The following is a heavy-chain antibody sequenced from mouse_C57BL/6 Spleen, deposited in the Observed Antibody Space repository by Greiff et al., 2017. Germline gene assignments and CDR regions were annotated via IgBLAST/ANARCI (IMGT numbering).Heavy chain of an antibody. J-gene: IGHJ4*01. CDR3: ARGCGSSYAMDY. CDR1: GYAFTNYL. V-gene: IGHV1-54*01. Sequence: VQLQQSGAELVRPGASVKVSCKASGYAFTNYLIEWVKQRPGQGLEWIGVINPGSGGTNYNEKFKGKATLTADKSSSTAYMQLSSLTSEDSAVYVCARGCGSSYAMDYWGQGTSVTVSS. CDR2: INPGSGGT. D-gene: IGHD1-1*01.